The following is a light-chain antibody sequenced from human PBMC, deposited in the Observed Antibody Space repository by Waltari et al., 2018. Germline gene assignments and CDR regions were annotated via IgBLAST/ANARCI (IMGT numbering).Light chain of an antibody. CDR1: QGISNS. Sequence: DIQMTQSPSSLSASVGDIVSITCRASQGISNSLAWYQQKPGKAPKLLLYAASRLESGVPPRFSGSGSGADYTLTISSLQPEDFATYYCQQYYSTLALTFGGGTKVEIK. V-gene: IGKV1-NL1*01. CDR2: AAS. CDR3: QQYYSTLALT. J-gene: IGKJ4*01.